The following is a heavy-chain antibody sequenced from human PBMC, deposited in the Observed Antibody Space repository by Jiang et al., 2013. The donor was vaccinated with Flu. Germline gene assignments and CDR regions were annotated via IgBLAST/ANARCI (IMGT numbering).Heavy chain of an antibody. J-gene: IGHJ6*02. V-gene: IGHV4-34*01. CDR3: ARHLVGYSYGRPTYYYYGMDV. Sequence: LKPSETLSLTCAVYGGSFSGYYWSWIRQPPGKGLEWIGEINHSGSTNYNPSLKSRVTISVDTSKNQFSLKLSSVTAADTAVYYCARHLVGYSYGRPTYYYYGMDVWGQGTTVTVSS. CDR1: GGSFSGYY. D-gene: IGHD5-18*01. CDR2: INHSGST.